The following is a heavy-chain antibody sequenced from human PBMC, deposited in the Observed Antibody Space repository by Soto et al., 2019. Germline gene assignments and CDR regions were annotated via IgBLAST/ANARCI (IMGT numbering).Heavy chain of an antibody. D-gene: IGHD6-13*01. CDR1: GFTFSNVW. J-gene: IGHJ4*02. Sequence: EVQLVESGGGLVKPGGSLRLSCAASGFTFSNVWMSWVRQAPGKGLEWVGRIKSKINGGTTDYAAPVKGRFTVSRDDSENTLYVQMNSLKTEDTAVYYCTTDRVLAEPATRWGQGTLVTVSS. V-gene: IGHV3-15*01. CDR2: IKSKINGGTT. CDR3: TTDRVLAEPATR.